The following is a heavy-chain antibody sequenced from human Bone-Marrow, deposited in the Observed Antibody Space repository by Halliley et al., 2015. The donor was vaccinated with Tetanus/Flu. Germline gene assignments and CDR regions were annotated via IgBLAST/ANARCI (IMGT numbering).Heavy chain of an antibody. CDR3: AKSTVNALFEY. J-gene: IGHJ4*02. Sequence: SLRLSCVGSGFTFSSYGFHWVRQALGKGLEWVAVISYDGNDKYYGDSVKGRFTISRDNSKNTLYLQMNSLRAEDTAVYYCAKSTVNALFEYWGQGNLVTVSS. V-gene: IGHV3-30*18. CDR2: ISYDGNDK. CDR1: GFTFSSYG. D-gene: IGHD4-17*01.